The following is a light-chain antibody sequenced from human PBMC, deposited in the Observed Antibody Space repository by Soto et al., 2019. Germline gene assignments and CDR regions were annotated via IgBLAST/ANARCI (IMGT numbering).Light chain of an antibody. CDR1: QGIRND. CDR2: DAS. J-gene: IGKJ4*01. CDR3: QQYDNLPLT. Sequence: DVQMTQSPSSLSASIGDRVTITCRASQGIRNDLGWYQQKPGKAPKRLIYDASNLQSGVPSRFSGSGSGTDFTFTINSLQPEDIATYYCQQYDNLPLTFGGGTKVDIK. V-gene: IGKV1-33*01.